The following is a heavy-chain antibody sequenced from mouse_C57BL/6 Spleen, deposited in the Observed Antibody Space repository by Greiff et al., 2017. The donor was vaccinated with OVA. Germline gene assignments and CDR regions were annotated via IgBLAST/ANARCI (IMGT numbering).Heavy chain of an antibody. CDR1: GFSLTSYG. CDR2: IWSGGST. J-gene: IGHJ4*01. Sequence: QVQLKESGPGLVQPSQSLSITCTVSGFSLTSYGVHWVRQPPGKGLEWLGVIWSGGSTDYNAAFISRLSISKDNSKSQVFFKMNSLQADDTAIYYCAKTTVVVYAMDYWGQGTSVTVSS. V-gene: IGHV2-4*01. CDR3: AKTTVVVYAMDY. D-gene: IGHD1-1*01.